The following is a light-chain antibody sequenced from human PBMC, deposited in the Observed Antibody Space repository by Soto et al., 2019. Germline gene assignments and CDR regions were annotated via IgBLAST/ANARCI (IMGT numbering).Light chain of an antibody. J-gene: IGLJ2*01. Sequence: QSALTQPASVSGSPGQSITISCTGTSSDVGGYNYVSWYQQHPGKAPKLMIYDVSNRPSGVSNRFSGSKSGNTASLTISGLQAEDEAEYYCSSYTSSGTLGVVFGGGTKLTVL. CDR3: SSYTSSGTLGVV. CDR1: SSDVGGYNY. V-gene: IGLV2-14*01. CDR2: DVS.